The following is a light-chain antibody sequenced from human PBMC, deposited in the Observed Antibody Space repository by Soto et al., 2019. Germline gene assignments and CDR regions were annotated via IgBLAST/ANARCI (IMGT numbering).Light chain of an antibody. CDR1: QSVSSN. CDR2: DAS. Sequence: IVMTQSACTLSVSPGERATLSCRASQSVSSNLAWYQQKPGQAPRLLISDASTRATGIPARFSGSGSGTEFTLTVSSLQSEDFAVYYCQQYIKWPITFGQGTRL. CDR3: QQYIKWPIT. J-gene: IGKJ5*01. V-gene: IGKV3-15*01.